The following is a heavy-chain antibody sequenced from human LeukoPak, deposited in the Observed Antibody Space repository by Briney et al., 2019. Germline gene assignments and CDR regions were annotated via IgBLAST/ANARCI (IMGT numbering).Heavy chain of an antibody. Sequence: SETLSLTCAVSGGSISSYYWNWIRQPPGKGLGWIGYIYYSGSTNYNPSLKSRVTISVDTSKHQFSLKLSSVTAADTAVYYCARLSPDYGDSGDIDYWGQGTLVTVSS. D-gene: IGHD4-17*01. CDR3: ARLSPDYGDSGDIDY. CDR1: GGSISSYY. CDR2: IYYSGST. J-gene: IGHJ4*02. V-gene: IGHV4-59*08.